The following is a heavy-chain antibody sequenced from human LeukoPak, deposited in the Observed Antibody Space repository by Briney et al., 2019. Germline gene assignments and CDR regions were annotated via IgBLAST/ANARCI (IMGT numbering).Heavy chain of an antibody. J-gene: IGHJ3*02. CDR3: ARGPRIAVAGTEPQDAFDI. V-gene: IGHV1-69*13. CDR1: GGTFSSYA. Sequence: GASVKVSCKASGGTFSSYAISWVRQAPGQGLEWMGGIIPTFGTANYAQKFQGRVTITADESTSTAYMELSSLRSEDTAVYYCARGPRIAVAGTEPQDAFDIWGQGTMVTVSS. D-gene: IGHD6-19*01. CDR2: IIPTFGTA.